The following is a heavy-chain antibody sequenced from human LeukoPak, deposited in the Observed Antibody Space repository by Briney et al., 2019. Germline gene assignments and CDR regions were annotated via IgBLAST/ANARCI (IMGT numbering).Heavy chain of an antibody. Sequence: SETLSLTCTVSGGSISSGDFYWSWIRQPPGEGLQWIGSIYSTGSTNYNPSLKSRVTISVDTSKNLFSLKLSSVTAADTAVYYCARDNYDYVWGRYRQRNPEYFQHWGQGTLVTVSS. CDR1: GGSISSGDFY. D-gene: IGHD3-16*02. V-gene: IGHV4-30-4*08. J-gene: IGHJ1*01. CDR2: IYSTGST. CDR3: ARDNYDYVWGRYRQRNPEYFQH.